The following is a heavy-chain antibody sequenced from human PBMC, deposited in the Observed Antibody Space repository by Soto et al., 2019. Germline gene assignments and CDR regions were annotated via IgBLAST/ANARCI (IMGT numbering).Heavy chain of an antibody. D-gene: IGHD2-15*01. J-gene: IGHJ3*01. CDR1: GYTFTGYG. CDR2: IRVFNGNT. CDR3: GRDGSGGIIDS. V-gene: IGHV1-18*01. Sequence: QVQLVQSGAEVKKPGASVKVSCKTSGYTFTGYGINWVRQAPGHGLEWMGWIRVFNGNTKYGQNIQDRVIMTTDTSTSTAYMELRSLRSDDTAVYFCGRDGSGGIIDSWGQGTMLIVSS.